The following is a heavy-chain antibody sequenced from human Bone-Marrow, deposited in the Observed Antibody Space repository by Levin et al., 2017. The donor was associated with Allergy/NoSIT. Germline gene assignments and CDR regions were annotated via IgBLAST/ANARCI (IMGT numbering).Heavy chain of an antibody. Sequence: ASVKVSCKASGYTFSSYGITWVRQAPGQGLEWMGWINTYNGHTNYAQNFQGRVTMTADASTTTAYMDLRSLGSDDTAVYFCARVEAITSTQEYWGQGTLITVSS. CDR3: ARVEAITSTQEY. J-gene: IGHJ4*02. V-gene: IGHV1-18*01. D-gene: IGHD6-6*01. CDR2: INTYNGHT. CDR1: GYTFSSYG.